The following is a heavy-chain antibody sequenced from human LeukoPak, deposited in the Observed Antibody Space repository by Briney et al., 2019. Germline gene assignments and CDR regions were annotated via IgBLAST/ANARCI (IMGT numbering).Heavy chain of an antibody. CDR1: VFTFRNYI. J-gene: IGHJ4*02. V-gene: IGHV3-21*01. Sequence: GGALPVSCAASVFTFRNYIMHGLRPAPGRGREWVASISICNCYIYYADSVKGRFTISRDNAKNSVYLQMNSLRDDDTAVYYCAKDIVGGGDDYWGQGTLVTVSS. D-gene: IGHD2-21*02. CDR3: AKDIVGGGDDY. CDR2: ISICNCYI.